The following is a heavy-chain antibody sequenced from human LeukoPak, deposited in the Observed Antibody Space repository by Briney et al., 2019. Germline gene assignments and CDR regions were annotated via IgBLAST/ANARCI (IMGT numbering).Heavy chain of an antibody. Sequence: QTGRPLRLSCAASGFTFSSYAMSWVRQAPGKGLEWVSAISGSGGSTYYADSVKGRFTISRDNSKNTLYRQMNSLRAEDTAVYYCAKGAVGATSLDAFDIWGQGTMVTVSS. D-gene: IGHD1-26*01. CDR2: ISGSGGST. J-gene: IGHJ3*02. CDR3: AKGAVGATSLDAFDI. V-gene: IGHV3-23*01. CDR1: GFTFSSYA.